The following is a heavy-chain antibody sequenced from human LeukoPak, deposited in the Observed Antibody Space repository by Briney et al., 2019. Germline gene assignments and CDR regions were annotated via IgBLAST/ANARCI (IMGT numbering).Heavy chain of an antibody. CDR1: GFTFSSYG. CDR3: AKDPDSGGKGGDS. V-gene: IGHV3-30*02. CDR2: IQYDGSKK. J-gene: IGHJ4*02. D-gene: IGHD4-23*01. Sequence: TGGSLRLSCAASGFTFSSYGMHWVRQAPGKGLEWVTFIQYDGSKKYYADSVKGRFTISRDNSKNMLYLQVNSLRGEDTAVYYCAKDPDSGGKGGDSWGQGTLVTVSS.